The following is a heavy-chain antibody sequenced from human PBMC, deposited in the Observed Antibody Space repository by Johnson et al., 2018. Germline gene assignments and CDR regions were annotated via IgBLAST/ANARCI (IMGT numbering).Heavy chain of an antibody. J-gene: IGHJ3*02. V-gene: IGHV3-48*02. CDR1: GFAFSSYS. CDR2: ISSSSSTI. CDR3: ARVGTSVPRGAFDI. Sequence: VQLVESGGGLVQPGGSLRLSCAASGFAFSSYSMNWVRQAPGKGLEWVSYISSSSSTIYYADSVKGRFTISEENAKNSLYLQMNSLRDEDTAVYYCARVGTSVPRGAFDIWGQGTMVTVSS. D-gene: IGHD1-26*01.